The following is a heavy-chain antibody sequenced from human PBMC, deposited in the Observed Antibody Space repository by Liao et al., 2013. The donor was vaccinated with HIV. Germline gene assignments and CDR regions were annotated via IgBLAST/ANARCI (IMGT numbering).Heavy chain of an antibody. D-gene: IGHD6-6*01. J-gene: IGHJ4*02. CDR2: INHSGST. CDR3: AREASSYFDY. CDR1: GGSFSGYY. Sequence: QLQMQESGAGLLKPSETLSLTCAVYGGSFSGYYWSWIRQPPGKGLEWIGEINHSGSTNYNPSLKSRVTISVDTSKNQFSLKLSSVTAADTAVYYCAREASSYFDYWGQGTLVTVSS. V-gene: IGHV4-34*01.